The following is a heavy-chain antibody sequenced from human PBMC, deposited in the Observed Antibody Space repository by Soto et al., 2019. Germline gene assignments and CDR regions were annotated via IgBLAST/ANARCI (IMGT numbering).Heavy chain of an antibody. D-gene: IGHD3-22*01. J-gene: IGHJ3*02. CDR3: ARGYHYYDSSGYDEWGAFDI. Sequence: EVQLVESGGGLVKPGGSLRLSCAASGFTFSSYSMNWVRQAPGKGLEWVSSISSSSSYIYYADSVKGRFTISRDNAKNVLYLQMNSLRAEDTAVYYCARGYHYYDSSGYDEWGAFDIWRQGTMVTVSS. V-gene: IGHV3-21*01. CDR2: ISSSSSYI. CDR1: GFTFSSYS.